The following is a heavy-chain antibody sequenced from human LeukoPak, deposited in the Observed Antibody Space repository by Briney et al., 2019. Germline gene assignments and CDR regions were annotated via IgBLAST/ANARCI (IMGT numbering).Heavy chain of an antibody. Sequence: GSSVKVSCKASGGTFSSYAMSWVRQAPGQGLEWMGGINPIFGTANYAQKFQGRVTITADESTSTAYMELSSLRSEDTAVYYCARGGLNDYGDLYGMDVWGQGTTVTVSS. V-gene: IGHV1-69*01. CDR2: INPIFGTA. J-gene: IGHJ6*02. D-gene: IGHD4-17*01. CDR1: GGTFSSYA. CDR3: ARGGLNDYGDLYGMDV.